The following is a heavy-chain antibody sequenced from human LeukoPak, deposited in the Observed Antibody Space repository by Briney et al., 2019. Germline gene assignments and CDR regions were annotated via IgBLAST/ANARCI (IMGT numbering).Heavy chain of an antibody. Sequence: GESLKISCKGSGYSFNSYWIGWVRQMPGKGLEWMGVIYPGDSDTRYGPSFQGQVTISADKSINTAYAQWSSLKASDTAMYYCARLVYSNSWYGSWFDPWGQGTLVTVSS. J-gene: IGHJ5*02. CDR3: ARLVYSNSWYGSWFDP. D-gene: IGHD5-18*01. CDR2: IYPGDSDT. V-gene: IGHV5-51*01. CDR1: GYSFNSYW.